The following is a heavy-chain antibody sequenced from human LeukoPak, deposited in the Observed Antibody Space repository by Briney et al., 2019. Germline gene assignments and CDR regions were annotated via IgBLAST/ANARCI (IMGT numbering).Heavy chain of an antibody. J-gene: IGHJ4*02. CDR1: GFTFDDYA. CDR3: AKDKGSRLGYFDY. V-gene: IGHV3-9*01. Sequence: PGGSLRLSCAASGFTFDDYAMHWVRQAPGKGLEWVSGISWNSGSIGYADSVKGRFTISRDNAKNSLYLQMNSLRAEGTALYYCAKDKGSRLGYFDYWGQGTLVTVSS. D-gene: IGHD6-13*01. CDR2: ISWNSGSI.